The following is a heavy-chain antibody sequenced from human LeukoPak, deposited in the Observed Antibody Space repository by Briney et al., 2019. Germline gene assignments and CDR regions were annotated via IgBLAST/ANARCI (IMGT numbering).Heavy chain of an antibody. CDR1: GFTFSSYA. D-gene: IGHD6-6*01. CDR2: ISGSGGST. CDR3: ARSSSSSVIYYLDLDY. Sequence: GGSLRLSCAASGFTFSSYAMSWVRQAPGKGLEWVSAISGSGGSTYYADSVKGRFTISRDNSKNTLYLQMNCLRAEDTAVYYCARSSSSSVIYYLDLDYWGQGTLVTVSS. J-gene: IGHJ4*02. V-gene: IGHV3-23*01.